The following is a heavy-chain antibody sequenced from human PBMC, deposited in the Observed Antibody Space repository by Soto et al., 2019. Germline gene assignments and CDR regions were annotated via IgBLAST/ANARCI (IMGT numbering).Heavy chain of an antibody. D-gene: IGHD1-1*01. V-gene: IGHV3-7*05. CDR1: EFTFSTYG. J-gene: IGHJ4*02. CDR3: VRGLYTGSPHFSY. CDR2: IEGDGNEK. Sequence: PGGSLRLSCAASEFTFSTYGMTWVRQAPGKGLEWVANIEGDGNEKNYVDSVEGRFTVSRDNAKRSLYLQMNSLRVEDTAVYYCVRGLYTGSPHFSYWGQGTLVTVSS.